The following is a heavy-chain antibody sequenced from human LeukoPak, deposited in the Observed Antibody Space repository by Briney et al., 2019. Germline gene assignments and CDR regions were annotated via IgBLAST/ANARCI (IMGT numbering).Heavy chain of an antibody. CDR1: GYTFTSYA. Sequence: ASVKVSCKASGYTFTSYAMHWVRQAPGQRLEWMGWINAGNGNTKYSQKFQGRVTITRDTSASTAYMELSSLRSEDTAVYYCARSCSSGYYCYYGVDVWGQGTTVTVSS. J-gene: IGHJ6*02. V-gene: IGHV1-3*01. D-gene: IGHD2-2*01. CDR2: INAGNGNT. CDR3: ARSCSSGYYCYYGVDV.